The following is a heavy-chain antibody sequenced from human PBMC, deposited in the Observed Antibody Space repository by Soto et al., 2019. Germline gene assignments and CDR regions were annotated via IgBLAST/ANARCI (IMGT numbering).Heavy chain of an antibody. D-gene: IGHD6-6*01. J-gene: IGHJ6*02. Sequence: GGSLRLSCAASGLTFSSYGMHWVRQAPGKGLEWVAVIWYDGSNKYYADSVKGRFTISRDNSKNTLYLQMNSLRAEDTAVYYCARDNARKSPYGMDVWGQGTTVTVSS. CDR1: GLTFSSYG. CDR2: IWYDGSNK. CDR3: ARDNARKSPYGMDV. V-gene: IGHV3-33*01.